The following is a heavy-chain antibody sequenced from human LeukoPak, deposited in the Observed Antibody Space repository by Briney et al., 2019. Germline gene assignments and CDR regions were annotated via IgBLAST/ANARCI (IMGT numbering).Heavy chain of an antibody. J-gene: IGHJ4*02. V-gene: IGHV1-24*01. CDR2: FDPEDGET. D-gene: IGHD3-22*01. CDR1: GYTLTELS. Sequence: GASEKVSCKVSGYTLTELSMHWVRQAPGKGLEWMGGFDPEDGETIYAQKFQGRVTMTEDTSTDTAYMELSSLRSEDTAVYYCATGFTMTTNAFDYWGQGTLVTVSS. CDR3: ATGFTMTTNAFDY.